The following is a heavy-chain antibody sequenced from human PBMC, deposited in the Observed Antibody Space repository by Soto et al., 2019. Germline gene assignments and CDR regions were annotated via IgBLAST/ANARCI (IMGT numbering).Heavy chain of an antibody. D-gene: IGHD3-22*01. CDR1: GYTFTSYA. CDR2: INANSGGT. V-gene: IGHV1-2*02. Sequence: GASVKVSCKASGYTFTSYAMHWVRQAPGQRLEWMGWINANSGGTNYAQKFQGRVTMTRDTSISTAYMELSRLRSDDTAVYYCAPSGGHYYDSSGYYLAEPYGMDVWGQGTTVTVSS. J-gene: IGHJ6*02. CDR3: APSGGHYYDSSGYYLAEPYGMDV.